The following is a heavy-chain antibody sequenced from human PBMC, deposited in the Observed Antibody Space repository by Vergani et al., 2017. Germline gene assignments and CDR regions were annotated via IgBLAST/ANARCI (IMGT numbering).Heavy chain of an antibody. Sequence: EVHLLESGGGQVEAGGSLRLSCVASGFTFSNSAMSWVRQTSGKGLEWVSAISGHGARTYYADSLKGRFTISRDNAKSSLYLQMNSLRAEDTGVYYCARDRYYLGSGSYPYFYYYGLDVWGQGTAVTVSS. V-gene: IGHV3-23*01. CDR3: ARDRYYLGSGSYPYFYYYGLDV. J-gene: IGHJ6*02. D-gene: IGHD3-10*01. CDR2: ISGHGART. CDR1: GFTFSNSA.